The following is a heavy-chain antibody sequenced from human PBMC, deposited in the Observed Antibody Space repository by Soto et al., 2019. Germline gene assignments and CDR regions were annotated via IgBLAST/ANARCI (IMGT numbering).Heavy chain of an antibody. Sequence: PGGSLRLSCAASGFTFSSYGMHWVRQAPGKGLEWVAVIWYDGSNKYYADSVKGRFTISRDNSKNTLYLQMNSLRAEDTAVYYCARGPLYCSSTSCYPTWFDPWGQGTLVTVSS. CDR1: GFTFSSYG. CDR2: IWYDGSNK. CDR3: ARGPLYCSSTSCYPTWFDP. V-gene: IGHV3-33*01. D-gene: IGHD2-2*01. J-gene: IGHJ5*02.